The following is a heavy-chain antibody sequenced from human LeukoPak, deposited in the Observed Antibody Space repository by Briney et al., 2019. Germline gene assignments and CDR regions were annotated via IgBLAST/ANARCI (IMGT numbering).Heavy chain of an antibody. CDR2: INAGNGDT. D-gene: IGHD2-2*01. CDR1: GYTFTNYA. V-gene: IGHV1-3*01. CDR3: ARVYCSSTSCQYYFDY. J-gene: IGHJ4*02. Sequence: ASVRVSCEASGYTFTNYAMHWVRQAPGQGPEWMGWINAGNGDTKYSQKFQGRVTISRDTSACTAYMELSSLRSEDTAVYYCARVYCSSTSCQYYFDYWGQGTLVTVSS.